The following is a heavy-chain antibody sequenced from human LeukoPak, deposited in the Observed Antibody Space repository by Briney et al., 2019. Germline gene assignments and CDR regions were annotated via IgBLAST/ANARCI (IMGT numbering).Heavy chain of an antibody. CDR3: ARDHDVVVPAAPNYYHYYMDV. CDR2: INPNSGGT. D-gene: IGHD2-2*01. CDR1: GYTFTDYY. J-gene: IGHJ6*03. V-gene: IGHV1-2*02. Sequence: ASVKVSCKASGYTFTDYYIHWVRQAPGQGLEWMGWINPNSGGTNYAQKFQGRVTMTRDTSISTAYTELSRLRSDDTAVYYCARDHDVVVPAAPNYYHYYMDVWGKGTTVTISS.